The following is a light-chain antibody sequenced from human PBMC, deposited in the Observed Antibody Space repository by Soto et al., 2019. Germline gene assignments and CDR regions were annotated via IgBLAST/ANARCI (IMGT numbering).Light chain of an antibody. Sequence: SYELTQPPSVSVGPGKTARITCGGNNIGSTSVHWYQQKPGQAPVLVIYYDSDRPSGIPERFSGSNSGNTATLTISRVEAGDEADYYCQVWDSSSDHVVFGGGTKLTVL. CDR3: QVWDSSSDHVV. J-gene: IGLJ2*01. CDR2: YDS. V-gene: IGLV3-21*04. CDR1: NIGSTS.